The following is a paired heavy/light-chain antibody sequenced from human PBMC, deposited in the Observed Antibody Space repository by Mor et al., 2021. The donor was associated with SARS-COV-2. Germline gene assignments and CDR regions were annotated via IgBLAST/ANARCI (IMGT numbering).Heavy chain of an antibody. CDR1: GYTFTNNY. Sequence: QVQLVQSGAEVKKPGASVNLSCKASGYTFTNNYIHWVRQAPGQGLEWMGVIKPSSGSTTYAEKFQGRVTLTRDTSTSTVYMELNSLTSEETATYYCANAYAGMAALDIWGQGTMVTVSS. J-gene: IGHJ3*02. CDR2: IKPSSGST. D-gene: IGHD6-13*01. CDR3: ANAYAGMAALDI. V-gene: IGHV1-46*01.
Light chain of an antibody. J-gene: IGKJ4*01. CDR3: HQYNQWPPERT. CDR1: QSVSRS. V-gene: IGKV3-15*01. Sequence: EIVMTQSPATLSVSPGERATLSCRASQSVSRSLAWYQQKPGQAPRLLIYGASTRATGIPARFSGSGSETEFTLTISSLQSEDFAVYYCHQYNQWPPERTFGGGTKVEIK. CDR2: GAS.